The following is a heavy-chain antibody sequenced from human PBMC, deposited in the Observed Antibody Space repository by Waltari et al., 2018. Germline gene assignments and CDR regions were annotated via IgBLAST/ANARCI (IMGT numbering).Heavy chain of an antibody. CDR3: ARVDYGGNSGAFDI. V-gene: IGHV3-53*01. J-gene: IGHJ3*02. Sequence: EVQLVESGGGLIQPGGSLRLSCAASGFTVRSNYMSWVRQAPGTGLEWVSVIYSGGSTYYADSVKGRFTISRDNSKNTLYLQMNSLRAEDTAVYYCARVDYGGNSGAFDIWGQGTMVTVSS. CDR2: IYSGGST. CDR1: GFTVRSNY. D-gene: IGHD4-17*01.